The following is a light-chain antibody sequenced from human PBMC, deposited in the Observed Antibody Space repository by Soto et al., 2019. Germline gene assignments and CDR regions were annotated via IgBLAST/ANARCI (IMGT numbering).Light chain of an antibody. CDR2: LEGSGSY. J-gene: IGLJ3*02. CDR1: SGHSSYI. V-gene: IGLV4-60*03. CDR3: ETWDSNIWV. Sequence: QSVLTQSSSASASLGSSVKLTCTLSSGHSSYIIAWHQQQPGKAPRYLMKLEGSGSYNKGSGVPDRFSGSSSGADRYLTISNLQSEDEADYCCETWDSNIWVFGGGTKLTVL.